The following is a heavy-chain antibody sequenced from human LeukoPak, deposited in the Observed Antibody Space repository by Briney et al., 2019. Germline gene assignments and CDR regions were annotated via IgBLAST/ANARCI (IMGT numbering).Heavy chain of an antibody. J-gene: IGHJ4*02. CDR1: GFTFSSYE. D-gene: IGHD6-13*01. CDR3: AREPGYGHSWPNLIDY. V-gene: IGHV3-48*03. CDR2: ISIDGSTF. Sequence: QPGGSLRLSCAASGFTFSSYEMTWVRQAPGKGLEWVSYISIDGSTFYYADSVKGRFTISRDNANNSLYLQMDSLRAEDTAVYFCAREPGYGHSWPNLIDYWSQGTLVTVSP.